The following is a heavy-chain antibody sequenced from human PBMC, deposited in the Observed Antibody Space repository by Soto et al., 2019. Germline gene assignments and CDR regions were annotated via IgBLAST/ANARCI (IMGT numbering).Heavy chain of an antibody. CDR1: GASINTYY. V-gene: IGHV4-59*12. D-gene: IGHD3-22*01. CDR2: IFHRGST. CDR3: ARVRNSRDSDY. Sequence: PSETLSLTCNVSGASINTYYCSWIRQPPQKGLEWIGYIFHRGSTTYNPSLKSRVTISIDASKKYFSLRLNSVTAADTAVYYCARVRNSRDSDYCGQGIRVTVSS. J-gene: IGHJ4*02.